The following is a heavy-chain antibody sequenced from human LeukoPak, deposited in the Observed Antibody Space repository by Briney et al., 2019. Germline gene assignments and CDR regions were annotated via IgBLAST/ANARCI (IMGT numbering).Heavy chain of an antibody. V-gene: IGHV4-59*01. D-gene: IGHD5-18*01. CDR2: MQSTGNS. CDR3: ARDKRHSYGRYFDY. CDR1: GDSISTYH. J-gene: IGHJ4*02. Sequence: SETVSLTCSGSGDSISTYHWNWIRKPPGKGLEWIGYMQSTGNSKYNPSLRSRVTMFVDTSKNQVALILSSVTAADTAVYYCARDKRHSYGRYFDYWGQGALVTVSS.